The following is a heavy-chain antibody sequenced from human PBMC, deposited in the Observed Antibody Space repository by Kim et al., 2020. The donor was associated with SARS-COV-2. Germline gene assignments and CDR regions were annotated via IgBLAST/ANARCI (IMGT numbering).Heavy chain of an antibody. Sequence: ASVKVSCKATGYTFTSYGISWVRQAPGQGLEWMGWISAYNGNTNYAQKCQGRVTMTTDTSTSTAYMELRSLRPDDTAVYYCARDGVVVGHLDNWGQGTLVTVSS. CDR1: GYTFTSYG. J-gene: IGHJ4*02. CDR3: ARDGVVVGHLDN. V-gene: IGHV1-18*01. D-gene: IGHD3-22*01. CDR2: ISAYNGNT.